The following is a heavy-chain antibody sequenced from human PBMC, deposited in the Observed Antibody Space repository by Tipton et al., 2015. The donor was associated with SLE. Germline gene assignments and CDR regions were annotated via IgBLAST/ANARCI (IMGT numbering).Heavy chain of an antibody. CDR3: ARDIAAAGDYYGMDV. CDR1: GGSISSYY. J-gene: IGHJ6*02. D-gene: IGHD6-13*01. CDR2: IYYSGGT. Sequence: TLSLTCTVSGGSISSYYWSWIRQPPGKGLEWIGYIYYSGGTNYNPSPKSRVTISVDTSKNQFSLKLSSVTAADTAVYYCARDIAAAGDYYGMDVWGQGTTVTVSS. V-gene: IGHV4-59*01.